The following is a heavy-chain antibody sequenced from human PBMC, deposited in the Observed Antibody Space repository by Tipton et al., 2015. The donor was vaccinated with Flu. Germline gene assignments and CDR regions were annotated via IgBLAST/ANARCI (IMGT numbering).Heavy chain of an antibody. CDR2: IYYSGST. CDR1: GGSISSSSYY. V-gene: IGHV4-39*07. CDR3: ARDYYGSGSYYTEAFDI. J-gene: IGHJ3*02. Sequence: TLSLTCTVSGGSISSSSYYWGWIRQPPGKGLEWIGSIYYSGSTYYNPSLKSRVTISVDTSKNQFSLKLSSVTAADTAVYYCARDYYGSGSYYTEAFDIWGQGTMVTVSS. D-gene: IGHD3-10*01.